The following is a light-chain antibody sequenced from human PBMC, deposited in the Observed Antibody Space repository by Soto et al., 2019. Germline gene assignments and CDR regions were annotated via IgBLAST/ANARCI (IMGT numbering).Light chain of an antibody. CDR3: QKYNSAPLT. V-gene: IGKV1-27*01. J-gene: IGKJ4*01. CDR2: AAS. Sequence: DIQMTQSPSSLSASVGDRVTITCRASQGFSNYLAWYQQKPGKVPKLLIYAASTLQSGVPSRFSGSGSGTDFTLTISSLHPEDVATYYCQKYNSAPLTFGGGTKVDIK. CDR1: QGFSNY.